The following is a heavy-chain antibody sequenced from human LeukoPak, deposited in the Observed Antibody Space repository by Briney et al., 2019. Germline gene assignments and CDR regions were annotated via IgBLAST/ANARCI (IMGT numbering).Heavy chain of an antibody. CDR3: AQGGIADY. J-gene: IGHJ4*02. CDR1: GFTFSSYA. CDR2: ISYDGSNK. D-gene: IGHD6-13*01. V-gene: IGHV3-30-3*01. Sequence: GGSLRLSCAASGFTFSSYAMHWVRQAPGKGLEWVAVISYDGSNKYYAGSVKGRFTISRDNSKNTLYLQMNSLRAEDTAVYYCAQGGIADYWGQGTLVTVSS.